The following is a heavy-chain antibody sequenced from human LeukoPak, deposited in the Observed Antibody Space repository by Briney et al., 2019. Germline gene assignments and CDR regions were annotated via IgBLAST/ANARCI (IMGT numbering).Heavy chain of an antibody. D-gene: IGHD4-17*01. V-gene: IGHV3-21*01. CDR1: GFTFSNYS. CDR3: ARDSSPLSTVTTDLDY. J-gene: IGHJ4*02. CDR2: ISGFSSFI. Sequence: GGSLRLSCAGSGFTFSNYSFNWVRQAPGKGLEWVSSISGFSSFIYYADSLKGRFTISRDNAKNSLYLQMSSLRAEDTAVYYCARDSSPLSTVTTDLDYWGQGTLVTVSS.